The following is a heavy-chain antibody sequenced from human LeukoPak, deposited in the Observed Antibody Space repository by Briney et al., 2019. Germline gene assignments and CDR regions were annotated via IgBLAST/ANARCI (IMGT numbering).Heavy chain of an antibody. D-gene: IGHD4-11*01. V-gene: IGHV1-8*01. CDR2: MKPNSGNT. J-gene: IGHJ4*02. CDR3: ARGTCDYSSKIDC. CDR1: GYTFTTYD. Sequence: ASVKVSCKASGYTFTTYDINWVRQAPGQGLEWMGWMKPNSGNTGYAQKFQGRVTMTRNTSISTAYMELSSLTSEDTAVYYCARGTCDYSSKIDCWGQGTLVTVSS.